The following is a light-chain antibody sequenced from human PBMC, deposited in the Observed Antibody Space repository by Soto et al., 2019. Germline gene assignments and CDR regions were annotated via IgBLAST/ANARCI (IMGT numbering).Light chain of an antibody. J-gene: IGLJ2*01. CDR3: CSYAGSYTYVV. CDR1: SSDVGGYNY. CDR2: DVS. V-gene: IGLV2-11*01. Sequence: QSALTQPRSVSGSPGQSVTISCTGTSSDVGGYNYVSWYQRHPGKAPKLMIYDVSKRPSGVPDRFSGSKSGNTASLTISGLQAEDEADYYCCSYAGSYTYVVFGGGTKVTVL.